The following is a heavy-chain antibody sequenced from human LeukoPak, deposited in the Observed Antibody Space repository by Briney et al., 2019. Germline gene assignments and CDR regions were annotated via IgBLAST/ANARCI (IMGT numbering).Heavy chain of an antibody. CDR1: GFTVSSNY. CDR3: TTEETGYIWGSYRLRTDY. V-gene: IGHV3-53*01. CDR2: IYSGGST. D-gene: IGHD3-16*02. J-gene: IGHJ4*02. Sequence: GGSLRLSCAASGFTVSSNYMSWVRQAPGKGLEWVSVIYSGGSTYYADSVKGRFTISRDNSKNTLYLQMNSLRAEDTAVYYCTTEETGYIWGSYRLRTDYWGQGTLVTVSS.